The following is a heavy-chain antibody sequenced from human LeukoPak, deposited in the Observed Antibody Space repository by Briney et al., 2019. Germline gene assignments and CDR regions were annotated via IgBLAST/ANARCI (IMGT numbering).Heavy chain of an antibody. CDR3: ATEPHHYYDSSGYYFPPNFDY. D-gene: IGHD3-22*01. V-gene: IGHV1-69*13. Sequence: GASVKVSCKASGGTFSSYAISWVRQAPGQGLEWMGGIIPIFGTANYAQKFQGRVTITADESTSTAYMELSSLRSEDTAVYYCATEPHHYYDSSGYYFPPNFDYWGQGTLVTVSS. CDR1: GGTFSSYA. J-gene: IGHJ4*02. CDR2: IIPIFGTA.